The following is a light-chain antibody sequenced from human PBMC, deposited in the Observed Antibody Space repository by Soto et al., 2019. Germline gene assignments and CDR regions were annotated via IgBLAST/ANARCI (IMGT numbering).Light chain of an antibody. Sequence: QSALTQPASVSGSPGQSITISSTGTISDIGGYNFISWYQHHPGKAPKLVIYDVNNRPSGISYRFSGSKSGNTASLTISGLQAEDEADYYCASYTRTTTLVFGGGTQLTVL. J-gene: IGLJ2*01. CDR2: DVN. CDR3: ASYTRTTTLV. V-gene: IGLV2-14*01. CDR1: ISDIGGYNF.